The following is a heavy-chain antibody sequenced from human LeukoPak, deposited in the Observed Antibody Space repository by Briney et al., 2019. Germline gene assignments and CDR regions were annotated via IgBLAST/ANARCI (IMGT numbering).Heavy chain of an antibody. J-gene: IGHJ4*02. D-gene: IGHD2-2*01. CDR2: IYYSGST. V-gene: IGHV4-39*01. CDR3: ARLGGHQLLSPRQY. CDR1: GGSISSSSYY. Sequence: SETLSLTCTVSGGSISSSSYYWGWIRQPPGKGLEWIGSIYYSGSTYYNPSLKSRVTISVDTSKNQFSMKLSSVTAADTAVYYCARLGGHQLLSPRQYWGQGTLVTVSS.